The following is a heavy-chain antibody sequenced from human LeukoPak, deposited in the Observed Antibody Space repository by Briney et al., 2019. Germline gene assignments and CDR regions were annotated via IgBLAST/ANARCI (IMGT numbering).Heavy chain of an antibody. CDR1: GGSISSGGYY. V-gene: IGHV4-31*03. D-gene: IGHD3-22*01. Sequence: SETLSLTCTVSGGSISSGGYYWSWIRQHPGKGLEWIGYIYYSGSTYYNPSLKSRVTISVDTSKNQFSLKLSSVTAADTAVYYCAGTYYYDSSGYPWYFQHWGQGTLVTVSS. CDR3: AGTYYYDSSGYPWYFQH. J-gene: IGHJ1*01. CDR2: IYYSGST.